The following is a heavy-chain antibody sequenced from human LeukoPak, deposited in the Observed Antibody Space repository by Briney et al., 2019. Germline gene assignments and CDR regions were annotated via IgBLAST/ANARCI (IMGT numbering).Heavy chain of an antibody. V-gene: IGHV4-61*02. CDR2: IYTSGST. CDR3: AREFGYAVTSLDY. J-gene: IGHJ4*02. Sequence: SQTLSLTCTVSVGSLRIGSHCCSWIRPPAGKGLEWIGRIYTSGSTHYNPSLKSRVTISVDTSKNQFSLKLSSVTAADTAVYYCAREFGYAVTSLDYWGQGTLVTVSS. D-gene: IGHD4-17*01. CDR1: VGSLRIGSHC.